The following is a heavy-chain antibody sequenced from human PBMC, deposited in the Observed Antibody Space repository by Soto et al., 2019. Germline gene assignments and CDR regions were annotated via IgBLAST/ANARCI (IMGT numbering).Heavy chain of an antibody. CDR1: GFTFSSYH. J-gene: IGHJ5*01. V-gene: IGHV3-21*01. CDR3: PKGGPRDWFDS. CDR2: ISSGSNYI. Sequence: EVQLVESGGGLVKPGGSLRLSCAPSGFTFSSYHMNWVRQAPGKGLEWVSSISSGSNYIYYADSVRGRFTISRDNANYSLFLQMNNLGAGDTAFYFCPKGGPRDWFDSWGQGTLVIVSS.